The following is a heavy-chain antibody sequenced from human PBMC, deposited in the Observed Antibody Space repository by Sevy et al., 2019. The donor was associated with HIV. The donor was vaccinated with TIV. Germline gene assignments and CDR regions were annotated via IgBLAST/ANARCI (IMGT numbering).Heavy chain of an antibody. CDR3: ATHDDYYGSGSYYKPSYYFDY. CDR1: GFTFSSYA. CDR2: ISGSGGST. Sequence: GGSLRLSCAASGFTFSSYAMSWVRQASGKGLEWVSAISGSGGSTYYADSVKGRFTISRDNSKNTLYLQMNSLRAEDTAVYYCATHDDYYGSGSYYKPSYYFDYWGQGTLVTVSS. D-gene: IGHD3-10*01. V-gene: IGHV3-23*01. J-gene: IGHJ4*02.